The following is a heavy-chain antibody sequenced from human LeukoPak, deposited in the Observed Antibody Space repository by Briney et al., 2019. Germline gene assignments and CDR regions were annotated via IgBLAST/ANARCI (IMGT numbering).Heavy chain of an antibody. CDR1: GYTFTSYG. CDR2: ISAYNGNT. CDR3: ARSPRRVTATIYFDY. J-gene: IGHJ4*02. Sequence: GASVKVSCKASGYTFTSYGISWVRQAPRQGLEWMGWISAYNGNTNYAQKLQGRVTMTTDTSTSTAYMELRSLRSDDTAVYYCARSPRRVTATIYFDYWGQGTLVTASS. V-gene: IGHV1-18*01. D-gene: IGHD2-21*02.